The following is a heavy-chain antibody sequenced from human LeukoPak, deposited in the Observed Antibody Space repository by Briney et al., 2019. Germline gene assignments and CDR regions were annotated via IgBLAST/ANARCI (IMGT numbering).Heavy chain of an antibody. CDR2: IYYSGST. CDR3: ARTAPYDYIWGSYRSYYFDY. J-gene: IGHJ4*02. Sequence: PSETLSLTCTVSGGSISSSSYYWGWIRQPPGQGLEWIGSIYYSGSTYYNPSLKSRVTISVDTSKNQFSLKLSSVTAADTAVYYCARTAPYDYIWGSYRSYYFDYWGQGTLVTVSS. D-gene: IGHD3-16*02. CDR1: GGSISSSSYY. V-gene: IGHV4-39*01.